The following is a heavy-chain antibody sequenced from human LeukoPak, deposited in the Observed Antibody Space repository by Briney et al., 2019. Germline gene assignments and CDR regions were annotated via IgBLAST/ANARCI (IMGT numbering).Heavy chain of an antibody. CDR2: INWNGGST. CDR3: ARDGPSIGSGSASDY. D-gene: IGHD3-10*01. CDR1: GFTFSSYA. V-gene: IGHV3-20*04. J-gene: IGHJ4*02. Sequence: GGSLRLSCAASGFTFSSYAMSWVRQAPGKGLEWVSGINWNGGSTGYADSVKGRFTISRDNAKNSLYLQMNSLRAEDTALYYCARDGPSIGSGSASDYWGQGTLVTVSS.